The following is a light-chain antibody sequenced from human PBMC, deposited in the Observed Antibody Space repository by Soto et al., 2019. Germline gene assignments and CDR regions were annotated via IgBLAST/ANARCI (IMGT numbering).Light chain of an antibody. CDR2: EGI. V-gene: IGLV2-23*01. Sequence: QSALTQPASVSGSPGQSITISCTGTSGDVGSYNLVSWYQQHPGKAPKVIIYEGIKRPSGVSDRFSGSKSGNTASLTIAGFQAEDEAHYYCCSYAGSRNVVFGGGTKLTVL. J-gene: IGLJ2*01. CDR1: SGDVGSYNL. CDR3: CSYAGSRNVV.